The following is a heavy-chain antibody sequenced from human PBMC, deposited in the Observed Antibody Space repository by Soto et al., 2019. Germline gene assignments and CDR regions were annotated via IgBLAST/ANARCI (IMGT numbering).Heavy chain of an antibody. CDR3: STGGYYVDF. CDR2: IKSKPAGGTI. CDR1: GFIFSNAW. Sequence: GGSLRLSCVGSGFIFSNAWMNWIRLAPGKGPEWVARIKSKPAGGTIDYAAPVKGRFTISRDDSKDTVYLQMNSLNSDDTAVYYCSTGGYYVDFWGQGTLVTVSS. V-gene: IGHV3-15*07. J-gene: IGHJ4*02.